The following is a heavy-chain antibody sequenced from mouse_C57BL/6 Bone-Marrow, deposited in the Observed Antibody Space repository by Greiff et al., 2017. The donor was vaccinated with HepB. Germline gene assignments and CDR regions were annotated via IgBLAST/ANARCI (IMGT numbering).Heavy chain of an antibody. Sequence: VQGVESGGDLVKPGGSLKLSCAASGFTFSSYGMSWVRQTPDKRLEWVATISSGGSYTYYPDSVKGRFTISRDNPKNTLYLQMSSLKSEDTAMYYCAIGLRLPACVSCWGQSARVTVSA. CDR1: GFTFSSYG. CDR3: AIGLRLPACVSC. V-gene: IGHV5-6*01. J-gene: IGHJ3*01. CDR2: ISSGGSYT. D-gene: IGHD3-2*02.